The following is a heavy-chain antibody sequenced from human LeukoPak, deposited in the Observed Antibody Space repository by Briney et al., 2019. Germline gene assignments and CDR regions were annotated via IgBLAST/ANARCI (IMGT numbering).Heavy chain of an antibody. J-gene: IGHJ4*02. V-gene: IGHV1-2*02. CDR3: ARVEPPGFSSSQLGY. CDR2: MDPKSGET. D-gene: IGHD6-13*01. CDR1: GYTFTDYY. Sequence: ASVKVSCKASGYTFTDYYIHWVRQAPGQGLEWMGWMDPKSGETNHAQRFQGRVIMTRDTSITTAYMELSRLRSDDTAVYYCARVEPPGFSSSQLGYLGQGTLVPGSS.